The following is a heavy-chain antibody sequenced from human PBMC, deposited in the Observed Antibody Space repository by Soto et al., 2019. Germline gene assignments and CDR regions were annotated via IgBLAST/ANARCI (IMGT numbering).Heavy chain of an antibody. CDR3: VKDATRRPGDHIDY. Sequence: QVQLVESGGGVVQPGRSLRLSCAASGFTFSAYGMHWVRQAPGKGLEWVAVISHDGDYTYFADSVKGRFTISRDNSKSTLYLQMDSLRTEDTALYYCVKDATRRPGDHIDYWGQGTLVTVSS. V-gene: IGHV3-30*18. CDR1: GFTFSAYG. J-gene: IGHJ4*02. CDR2: ISHDGDYT.